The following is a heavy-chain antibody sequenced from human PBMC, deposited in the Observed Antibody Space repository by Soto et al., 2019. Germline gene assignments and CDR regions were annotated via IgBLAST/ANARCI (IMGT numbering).Heavy chain of an antibody. CDR3: ARGEPIVGATISIV. Sequence: GGSLRLSCAASGFTFSSYSMNWVRQAPGKGLEWVSSISSSSSYIYYADSVKGRFTISRDNAKSSLYLQMNSLRAEDTAVYYCARGEPIVGATISIVWGQGTLVTVSS. CDR1: GFTFSSYS. V-gene: IGHV3-21*01. CDR2: ISSSSSYI. D-gene: IGHD1-26*01. J-gene: IGHJ4*02.